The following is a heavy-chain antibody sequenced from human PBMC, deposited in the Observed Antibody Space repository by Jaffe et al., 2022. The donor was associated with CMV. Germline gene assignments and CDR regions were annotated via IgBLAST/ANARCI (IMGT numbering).Heavy chain of an antibody. CDR1: GGSISSSSYY. V-gene: IGHV4-39*01. CDR2: IYYSGST. Sequence: QLQLQESGPGLVKPSETLSLTCTVSGGSISSSSYYWGWIRQPPGKGLEWIGSIYYSGSTYYNPSLKSRVTISVDTSKNQFSLKLSSVTAADTAVYYCARRSKGIAAADSNWFDPWGQGTLVTVSS. D-gene: IGHD6-13*01. J-gene: IGHJ5*02. CDR3: ARRSKGIAAADSNWFDP.